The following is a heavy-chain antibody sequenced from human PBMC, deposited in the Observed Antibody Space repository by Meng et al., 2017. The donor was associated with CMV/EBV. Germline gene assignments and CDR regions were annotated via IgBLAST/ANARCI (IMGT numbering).Heavy chain of an antibody. CDR2: ISYDGSNK. CDR1: GFTFSSYA. D-gene: IGHD3-16*01. Sequence: GGSLRLSCAASGFTFSSYAMHWVRQAPGKGLEWVAVISYDGSNKYYADSVKGRFTISRDNSKNTLYLQMNSLRAEDTAVYYCVREFSRDVFFDHWGQGTLVTVSS. CDR3: VREFSRDVFFDH. J-gene: IGHJ4*02. V-gene: IGHV3-30*04.